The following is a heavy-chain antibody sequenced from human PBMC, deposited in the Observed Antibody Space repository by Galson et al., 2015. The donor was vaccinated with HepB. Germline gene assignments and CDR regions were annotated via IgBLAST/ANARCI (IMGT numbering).Heavy chain of an antibody. Sequence: QSGAEVKKPGESLKISCKDSGDKFTNYWIGWVRQMPGKGLEWLGIIFPGDSGTRYSPSFQGQVTLSVDKSISTAYLQWSSLKASDTAMYYCVRPHGDYVLGAFEIWGQGTMVTVSS. CDR1: GDKFTNYW. CDR2: IFPGDSGT. J-gene: IGHJ3*02. V-gene: IGHV5-51*01. CDR3: VRPHGDYVLGAFEI. D-gene: IGHD4-17*01.